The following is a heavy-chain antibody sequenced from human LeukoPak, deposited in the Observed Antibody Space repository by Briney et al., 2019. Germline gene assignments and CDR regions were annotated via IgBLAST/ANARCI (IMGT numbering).Heavy chain of an antibody. CDR3: AKDLRVYSGYENDY. D-gene: IGHD5-12*01. CDR2: ISAGGGST. CDR1: GFTFSSYA. V-gene: IGHV3-23*01. Sequence: GGSLRLSCAASGFTFSSYAMSWVRQAPGKGLEWVSSISAGGGSTYYADSVKGRFTISRDNSKNTLYLQMNSLRAEDTAVYYCAKDLRVYSGYENDYWGQGTLVTVSS. J-gene: IGHJ4*02.